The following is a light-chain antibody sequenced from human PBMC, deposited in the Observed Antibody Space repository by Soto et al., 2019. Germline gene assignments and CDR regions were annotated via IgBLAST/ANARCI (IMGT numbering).Light chain of an antibody. V-gene: IGLV1-51*01. Sequence: QSVMTQPPSVSAAPGQRVTISCSGSSSNIGGNSVSWYQQLPGTAPKHLIYDADKPPSGLPDRFSGSKSGASATMGITGFQPGDEADYYCGSWDSSLSAYVFGDGTKLTVL. J-gene: IGLJ1*01. CDR2: DAD. CDR1: SSNIGGNS. CDR3: GSWDSSLSAYV.